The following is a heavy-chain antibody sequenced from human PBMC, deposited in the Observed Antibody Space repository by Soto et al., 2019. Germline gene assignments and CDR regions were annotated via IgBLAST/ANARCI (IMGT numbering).Heavy chain of an antibody. J-gene: IGHJ6*02. CDR1: GGSINSYY. V-gene: IGHV4-59*01. CDR3: ARGTKYYYKGMDV. Sequence: SETXSLTCTFSGGSINSYYWTWIRQPPGKGLEWIGYVYDSGSTSYNPSLKSRLTISVDTSKNQFSLKLKSVTAADTAVYYCARGTKYYYKGMDVWGQGTTVTVSS. CDR2: VYDSGST.